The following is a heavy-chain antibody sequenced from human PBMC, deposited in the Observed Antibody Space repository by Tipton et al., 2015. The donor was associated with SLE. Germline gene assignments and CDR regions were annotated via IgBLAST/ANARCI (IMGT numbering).Heavy chain of an antibody. CDR2: ISWNSGSI. CDR1: GFTFDDYA. V-gene: IGHV3-9*03. D-gene: IGHD3-10*01. Sequence: SLRLSCAASGFTFDDYAMHWVRQAPGKGLEWVSGISWNSGSIGYADSVKGRFTISRDNAKNSLYLQMNSLRAEDMALYYCAKGGSGSHIPLRFDYWGQGTLVTVSS. J-gene: IGHJ4*02. CDR3: AKGGSGSHIPLRFDY.